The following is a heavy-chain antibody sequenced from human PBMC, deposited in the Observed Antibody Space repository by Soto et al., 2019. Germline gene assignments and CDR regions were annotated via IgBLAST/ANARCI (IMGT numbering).Heavy chain of an antibody. CDR1: LFTFTSYG. Sequence: QAHLVESGGGVVQPGRSLRLSCAASLFTFTSYGMHWVRQAPGTRLEWVAVISYDGGLQHYADSVKGRFTISRDNSKNMVLLQMNSLRAEDTAVYYCVSDRGYGHASVPYSWGQGTLVSVSS. D-gene: IGHD5-18*01. CDR2: ISYDGGLQ. J-gene: IGHJ4*02. CDR3: VSDRGYGHASVPYS. V-gene: IGHV3-30*03.